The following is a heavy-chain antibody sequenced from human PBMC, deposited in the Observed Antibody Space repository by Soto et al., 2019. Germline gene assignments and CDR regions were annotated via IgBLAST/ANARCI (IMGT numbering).Heavy chain of an antibody. J-gene: IGHJ6*02. V-gene: IGHV5-51*01. CDR1: GYSFTSYW. CDR3: AGGGVRGVITRTRDYYGMDV. CDR2: IYPGDSDT. D-gene: IGHD3-10*01. Sequence: GESLKISCKGSGYSFTSYWIGWVRQMPGKGLECMGIIYPGDSDTNYSPSFQGHVTISADKSISTAYLQWSSLKASDTAMYYCAGGGVRGVITRTRDYYGMDVWGQGTTVTVSS.